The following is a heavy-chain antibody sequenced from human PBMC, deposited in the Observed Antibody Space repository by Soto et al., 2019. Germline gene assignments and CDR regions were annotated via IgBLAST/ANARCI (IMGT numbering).Heavy chain of an antibody. J-gene: IGHJ4*02. CDR1: GGSISSIDDW. Sequence: QLQLQESGPGLVKPSETLSLTCTVSGGSISSIDDWWGWVRQPPGKGLERIASVYRTGATSYYPSLESRVTVSVDTSKYQFFLKVTSVTAADTAVYYCATLMGSSFFTYWGQGTLVTVSS. V-gene: IGHV4-39*01. CDR2: VYRTGAT. CDR3: ATLMGSSFFTY. D-gene: IGHD6-6*01.